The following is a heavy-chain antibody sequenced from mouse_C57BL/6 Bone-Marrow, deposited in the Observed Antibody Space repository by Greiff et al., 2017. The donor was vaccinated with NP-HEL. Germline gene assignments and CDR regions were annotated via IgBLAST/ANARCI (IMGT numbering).Heavy chain of an antibody. J-gene: IGHJ2*01. D-gene: IGHD3-2*02. Sequence: KVEESGPGLVKPSPSLFLTCSITGFPITSGYYWIWIRQSPGKPLEWMGYITHSGETFYNPSLQSPISFTIETSKNQFFLQFNSVTPEDTAMYYCAGDSSSYGDFDYWDQGPTITVSS. V-gene: IGHV12-3*01. CDR3: AGDSSSYGDFDY. CDR1: GFPITSGYY. CDR2: ITHSGET.